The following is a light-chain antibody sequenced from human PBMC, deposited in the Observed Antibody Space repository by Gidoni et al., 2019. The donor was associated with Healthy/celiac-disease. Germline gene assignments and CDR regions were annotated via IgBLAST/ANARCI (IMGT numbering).Light chain of an antibody. CDR3: QQSYSTPLT. Sequence: HPSSSLSAALGDRVTITCWTRQSISSYLNWYQQKPGKVPKLLIYAGSSLKSWVTSRLSGSGSGTDFTLTTSSLQPEDFATYYCQQSYSTPLTFGGGTKVEIK. V-gene: IGKV1-39*01. J-gene: IGKJ4*01. CDR2: AGS. CDR1: QSISSY.